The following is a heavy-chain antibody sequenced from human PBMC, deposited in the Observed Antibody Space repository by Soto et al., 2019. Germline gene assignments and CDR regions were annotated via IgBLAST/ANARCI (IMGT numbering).Heavy chain of an antibody. CDR3: ARWVRQDIVVVPAAMYEGDYGLDV. V-gene: IGHV1-69*13. CDR1: GGTFSSYA. Sequence: GASVKVSCKASGGTFSSYAISWVRQAPGQGLEWMGGIIPIFGTANYAQKFQGRVTITADESTSTAYMELSSLRSEDTAVYYCARWVRQDIVVVPAAMYEGDYGLDVWGQGTTVTVSS. J-gene: IGHJ6*02. D-gene: IGHD2-2*01. CDR2: IIPIFGTA.